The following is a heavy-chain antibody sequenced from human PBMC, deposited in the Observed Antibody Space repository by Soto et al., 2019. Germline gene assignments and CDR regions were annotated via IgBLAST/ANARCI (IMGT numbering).Heavy chain of an antibody. V-gene: IGHV4-59*01. CDR1: GGSISSYY. CDR2: IYYSGST. D-gene: IGHD4-4*01. Sequence: SETLSLTCTVSGGSISSYYWSWIRQPPGKGLEWIGYIYYSGSTNYNPSLKSRVTISVDTSKNQFSLKLSSVTAADTAVYYCARGIYSNPYFDYLGQGTLVTISS. J-gene: IGHJ4*02. CDR3: ARGIYSNPYFDY.